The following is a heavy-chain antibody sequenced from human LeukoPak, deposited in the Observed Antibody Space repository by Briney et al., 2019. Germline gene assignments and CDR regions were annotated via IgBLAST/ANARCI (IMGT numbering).Heavy chain of an antibody. V-gene: IGHV3-7*01. CDR2: IKQDGSEK. Sequence: GGSLRLSCAASGFTFSSYWMSWVRQAPGKGLEWVANIKQDGSEKYYVDSVKGRFTISRDNAKNSLYLQMNSLRAEDTAVYYCVRIAAAGPADAFDIWGQGTMVTVSS. CDR3: VRIAAAGPADAFDI. CDR1: GFTFSSYW. J-gene: IGHJ3*02. D-gene: IGHD6-13*01.